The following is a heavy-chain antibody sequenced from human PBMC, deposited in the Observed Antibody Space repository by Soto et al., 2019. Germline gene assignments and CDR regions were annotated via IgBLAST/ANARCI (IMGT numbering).Heavy chain of an antibody. Sequence: QVHLEQSGAEVKKPGASVKVSCKTSGYTFTNYGISWVRQAPGQGPQWMGWISCYNGDTLYVQTLQGRVTMTADSSTSTAYMELRSLRSDDTAVYYCARGGSTWSAEYYQHGGQGTVVIVS. D-gene: IGHD6-13*01. CDR2: ISCYNGDT. V-gene: IGHV1-18*01. CDR1: GYTFTNYG. CDR3: ARGGSTWSAEYYQH. J-gene: IGHJ1*01.